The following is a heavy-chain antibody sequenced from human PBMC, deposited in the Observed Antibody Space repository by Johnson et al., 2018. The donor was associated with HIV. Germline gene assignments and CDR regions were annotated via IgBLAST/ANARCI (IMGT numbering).Heavy chain of an antibody. CDR2: ISGSGYII. D-gene: IGHD3-22*01. J-gene: IGHJ3*02. Sequence: QVQLVESGGGLVRPGGSLRLSCAASGFTFSDYYMSWIRQSPGKGLEWVSYISGSGYIIYSADSVKGRFTISRDNSKNTLYLQMNSLRAEDTAVYYCARGDYYDSSGYYHPDAFDIWGQGTMVTVSS. V-gene: IGHV3-11*04. CDR3: ARGDYYDSSGYYHPDAFDI. CDR1: GFTFSDYY.